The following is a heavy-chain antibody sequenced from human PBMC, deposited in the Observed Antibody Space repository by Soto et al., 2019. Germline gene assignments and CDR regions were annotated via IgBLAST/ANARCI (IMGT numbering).Heavy chain of an antibody. D-gene: IGHD2-15*01. J-gene: IGHJ6*02. V-gene: IGHV4-39*01. CDR3: APLSVSLSGPYGIHV. CDR2: MLYSGLT. Sequence: SETLSLTCSASGYSVSSSDYYWAWIRQPPGKGLEWIGSMLYSGLTYYNPSLKSRVTLSVDTSKNQFSVRLNSVTASDTAVYYCAPLSVSLSGPYGIHVWGQGTTVTVSS. CDR1: GYSVSSSDYY.